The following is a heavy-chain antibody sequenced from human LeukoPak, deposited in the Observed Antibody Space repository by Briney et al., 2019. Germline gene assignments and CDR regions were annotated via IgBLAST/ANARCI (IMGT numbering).Heavy chain of an antibody. CDR3: AKWSIVVVPAAMEGIVDY. CDR1: GFTFSSYS. Sequence: GGSLRLSCAASGFTFSSYSMNWVRQAPGKGLEWVSAISGSGGSTYYADSVKGRFTISRDNSKNTLYLQMNSLRAEDTAVYYCAKWSIVVVPAAMEGIVDYWGQGTLVTVSS. V-gene: IGHV3-23*01. D-gene: IGHD2-2*01. CDR2: ISGSGGST. J-gene: IGHJ4*02.